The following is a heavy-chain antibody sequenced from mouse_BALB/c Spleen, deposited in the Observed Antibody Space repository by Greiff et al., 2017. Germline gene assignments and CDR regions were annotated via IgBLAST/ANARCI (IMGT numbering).Heavy chain of an antibody. D-gene: IGHD1-1*01. CDR3: ARNWEDYYGRPFAY. V-gene: IGHV2-2*02. J-gene: IGHJ3*01. CDR1: GFSLTSYG. CDR2: IWSGGST. Sequence: QVQLQQSGPGLVQPSQSLSITCTVSGFSLTSYGVHWVRQSPGKGLEWLGVIWSGGSTDYNAAFISRLSISKDNSKSQVFFKMNSLQANDTAIYYCARNWEDYYGRPFAYWGQGTLVTVSA.